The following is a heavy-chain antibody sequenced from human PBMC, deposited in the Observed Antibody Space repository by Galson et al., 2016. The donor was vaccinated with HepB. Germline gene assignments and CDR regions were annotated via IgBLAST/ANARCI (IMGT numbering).Heavy chain of an antibody. D-gene: IGHD5-24*01. V-gene: IGHV3-23*01. CDR2: ISGSGAAT. CDR3: AKDLRDGTYYLDY. Sequence: SLRLSCAASGFSFRTCAMTWVRQAPGKGLEWVAAISGSGAATYYADPVQGRFSISRDNAKYKLDMQMRSLRVDDTAVYFCAKDLRDGTYYLDYWGQGTLVTVTA. CDR1: GFSFRTCA. J-gene: IGHJ4*02.